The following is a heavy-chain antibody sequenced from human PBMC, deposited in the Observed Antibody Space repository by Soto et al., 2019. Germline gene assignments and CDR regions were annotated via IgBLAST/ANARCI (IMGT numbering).Heavy chain of an antibody. CDR1: GDSVSSNSAA. Sequence: SQTLSLTCAISGDSVSSNSAAWNWIRQSPSRGLEWLGRTYYRSNWDNDYAVSLKSRITINPDTSKNQFSMQLNSVTPEDTAVYYCALTEAAPYGMDVWGQGTTVTVSS. J-gene: IGHJ6*02. CDR2: TYYRSNWDN. CDR3: ALTEAAPYGMDV. D-gene: IGHD3-9*01. V-gene: IGHV6-1*01.